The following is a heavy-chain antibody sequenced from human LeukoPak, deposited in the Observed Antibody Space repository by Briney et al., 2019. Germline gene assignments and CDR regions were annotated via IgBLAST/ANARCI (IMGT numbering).Heavy chain of an antibody. CDR1: GYTFTSYG. CDR3: ARWGHGSTQHAFDI. V-gene: IGHV1-8*02. Sequence: ASVKVSCKASGYTFTSYGISWVRQAPGQGLEWMGWMNPNSGNTGYAQKFQGRVTMTRNTSISTAYMELSSLRSEDTAVYYCARWGHGSTQHAFDIWGQGTMVTVSS. J-gene: IGHJ3*02. D-gene: IGHD3-10*01. CDR2: MNPNSGNT.